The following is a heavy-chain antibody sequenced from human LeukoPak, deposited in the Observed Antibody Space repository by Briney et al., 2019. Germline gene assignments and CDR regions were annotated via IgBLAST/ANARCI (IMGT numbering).Heavy chain of an antibody. CDR3: ARHWRLFTDAFDI. J-gene: IGHJ3*02. CDR1: GGSISSYY. CDR2: IYYSGST. D-gene: IGHD3-22*01. V-gene: IGHV4-59*08. Sequence: SETLSLTCIVSGGSISSYYWSWIRQPPGKGLEWIGYIYYSGSTNYNPSLKSRVTISVDTSKNQFSLKLSSVTAADTAVYYCARHWRLFTDAFDIWGQGTMVTVSS.